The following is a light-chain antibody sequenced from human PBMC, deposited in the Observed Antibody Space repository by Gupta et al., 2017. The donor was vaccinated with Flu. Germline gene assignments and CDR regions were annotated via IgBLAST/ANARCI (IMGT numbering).Light chain of an antibody. Sequence: ATLSLSPGERATLSCWAGQSVDNNLLTWYQQKPGQAPRLLIYGASNRATGVPDRFSGSGSGTDFTLTIRRLEPEDFAVYYCQQHSISVFTFGQGTKLEIK. V-gene: IGKV3-20*01. CDR1: QSVDNNL. CDR3: QQHSISVFT. CDR2: GAS. J-gene: IGKJ2*01.